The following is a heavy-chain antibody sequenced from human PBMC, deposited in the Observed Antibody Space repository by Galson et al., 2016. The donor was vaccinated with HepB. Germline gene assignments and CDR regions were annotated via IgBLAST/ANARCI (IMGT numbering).Heavy chain of an antibody. Sequence: TLSLTCTVSGHSISSGDYYWTWIRQFPGKGLEWIGYIYYSGTTYHNPSLKSRVTISVDTSKNQFSLKLSSVTAADPAVYYCARLLVLGVPDPWGQGTLVTVSS. D-gene: IGHD2-8*02. CDR1: GHSISSGDYY. CDR3: ARLLVLGVPDP. V-gene: IGHV4-31*03. J-gene: IGHJ5*02. CDR2: IYYSGTT.